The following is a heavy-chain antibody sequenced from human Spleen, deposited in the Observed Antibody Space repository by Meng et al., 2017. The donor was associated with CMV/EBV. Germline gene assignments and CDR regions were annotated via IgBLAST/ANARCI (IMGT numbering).Heavy chain of an antibody. V-gene: IGHV3-7*01. Sequence: GESLKISCAASGFSFSSHWMSWVRQAPGKGLEWVANINPDGSDKYLVDSVKGRFTISRDNAKQSLYLQMNSLRAGDTAVYFCARHKDWGWDYWGQGTLVTVSS. CDR2: INPDGSDK. J-gene: IGHJ4*02. CDR3: ARHKDWGWDY. CDR1: GFSFSSHW. D-gene: IGHD2-8*02.